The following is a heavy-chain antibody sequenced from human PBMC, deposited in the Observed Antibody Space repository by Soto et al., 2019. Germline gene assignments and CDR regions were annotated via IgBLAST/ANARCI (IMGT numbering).Heavy chain of an antibody. J-gene: IGHJ1*01. Sequence: QVQLQQWGAGLLKPSETLSLTCAVYGGSFSGYYWNWFRQPPGKGLKWIGEINDTVSTNYNPSLKVRVSISVDTAKDQFSLRLSYVTAADTAVYYCARRARQGITIFGLVIPGYFQHWSLGTLVTVSS. V-gene: IGHV4-34*01. D-gene: IGHD3-3*01. CDR1: GGSFSGYY. CDR2: INDTVST. CDR3: ARRARQGITIFGLVIPGYFQH.